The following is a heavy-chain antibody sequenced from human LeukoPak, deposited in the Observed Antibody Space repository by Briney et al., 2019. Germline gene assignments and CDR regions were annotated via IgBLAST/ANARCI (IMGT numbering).Heavy chain of an antibody. CDR1: GXSFASYW. J-gene: IGHJ4*02. CDR3: ARLGSNYAFDY. D-gene: IGHD4-11*01. Sequence: TLGESLTISFRGSGXSFASYWISWVRQMPGKGVEWMGRIDPSDSYTNYSPSFQGHVTISADKSISTAYLQWSSLKASDTAMYYCARLGSNYAFDYWGQGTLVTVSS. CDR2: IDPSDSYT. V-gene: IGHV5-10-1*01.